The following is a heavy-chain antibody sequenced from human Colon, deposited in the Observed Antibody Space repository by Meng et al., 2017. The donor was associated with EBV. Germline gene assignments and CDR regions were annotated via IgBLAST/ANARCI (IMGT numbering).Heavy chain of an antibody. D-gene: IGHD2-21*02. J-gene: IGHJ4*02. CDR1: GDSISSSPYY. V-gene: IGHV4-39*07. CDR2: IYYSGST. Sequence: QLQLQESGPGLVKPSESLSVTCTVSGDSISSSPYYWGWIRQPPGKGLEWIGSIYYSGSTYYNPSLKSRVTISQDTAKNQFSLKLTSVTAADTAVYYCARVKDCGGDCYSDNWGQGTLVTVSS. CDR3: ARVKDCGGDCYSDN.